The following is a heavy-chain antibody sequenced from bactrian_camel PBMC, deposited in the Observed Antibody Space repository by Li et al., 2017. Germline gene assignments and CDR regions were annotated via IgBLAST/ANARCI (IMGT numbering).Heavy chain of an antibody. J-gene: IGHJ4*01. CDR3: AADPGPYGGST. CDR1: ERGLNRNC. CDR2: IDTGGIK. Sequence: VQLVESGGGSVQPGGSLKLSCVASERGLNRNCMGWFRQAPGREREVVATIDTGGIKRYAESVKFRFTITRDSAKGALLLQMDSLKPEDIAMYYCAADPGPYGGSTGATGPRSPS. D-gene: IGHD6*01. V-gene: IGHV3S53*01.